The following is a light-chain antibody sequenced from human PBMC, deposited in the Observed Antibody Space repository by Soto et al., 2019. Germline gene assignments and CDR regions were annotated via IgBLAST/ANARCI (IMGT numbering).Light chain of an antibody. CDR2: GNN. CDR3: QSSDSSLSGSRVV. V-gene: IGLV1-40*01. J-gene: IGLJ2*01. CDR1: SSNIGAGYD. Sequence: QSVLTQPPSVSGAPGQRVTISCTGSSSNIGAGYDVHWCQQFPGTAPKLLIHGNNNRPSGVPDRFSGSKSGSSASLAITGLQAEDEADYYCQSSDSSLSGSRVVFGGGTKVTVL.